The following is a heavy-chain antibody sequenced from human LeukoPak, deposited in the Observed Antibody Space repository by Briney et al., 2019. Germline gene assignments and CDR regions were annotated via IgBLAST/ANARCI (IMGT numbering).Heavy chain of an antibody. CDR1: GFTFSSFS. CDR3: ARGADFLTGYVTFDY. CDR2: ISSSRIYI. Sequence: TGGSLRLSCAASGFTFSSFSMNWVRLAPGKGLEWVSSISSSRIYIYYADSVKGRFTISRDNAKSSLYLQMNSLRAEDTAVYYCARGADFLTGYVTFDYWGQGSLVTVSS. J-gene: IGHJ4*02. V-gene: IGHV3-21*01. D-gene: IGHD3-9*01.